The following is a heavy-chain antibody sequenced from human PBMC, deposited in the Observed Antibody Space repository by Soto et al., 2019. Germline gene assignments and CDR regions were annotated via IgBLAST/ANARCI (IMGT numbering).Heavy chain of an antibody. Sequence: QAQLVQSGAEVKKPGASVKVSCKASGYTFYSHSISWVRQAPGHGLEWMGRISADNGNTKYAQKFRGRVTMTTDTSTSTVYMELMNLRSDDTAVYYCARCIQQDYYYGMDVWGQGTTVTVSS. V-gene: IGHV1-18*01. D-gene: IGHD5-18*01. CDR3: ARCIQQDYYYGMDV. CDR1: GYTFYSHS. CDR2: ISADNGNT. J-gene: IGHJ6*02.